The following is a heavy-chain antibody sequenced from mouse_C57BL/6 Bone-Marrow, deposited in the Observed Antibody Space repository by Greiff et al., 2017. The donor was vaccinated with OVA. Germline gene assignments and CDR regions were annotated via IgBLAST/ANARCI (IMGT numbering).Heavy chain of an antibody. D-gene: IGHD4-1*01. CDR2: IYPGSGST. CDR3: ARKTGTAYYCAD. CDR1: GYTFTSYW. Sequence: QVQLQQPGAELVKPGASVKMSCKASGYTFTSYWITWVKQRPGQGLEWIGDIYPGSGSTNYNEKFKSKATLTVDPYSSTAYMQLSSLTSEDSAVYYGARKTGTAYYCADGGQGTTLTVSA. J-gene: IGHJ2*01. V-gene: IGHV1-55*01.